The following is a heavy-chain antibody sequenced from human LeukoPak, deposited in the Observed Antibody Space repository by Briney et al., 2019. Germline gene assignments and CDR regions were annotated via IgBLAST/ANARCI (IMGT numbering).Heavy chain of an antibody. V-gene: IGHV3-30-3*01. CDR3: ARRLVVAEFDY. Sequence: PGRSLRLSCAASGFTFSSYAMHWVRQAPGKGLEWVAVISYDGSNKYYADSVKGRFTISRGNSKNTLYLQMNSLRAEDTAVYYCARRLVVAEFDYWGQGTLVTVSS. D-gene: IGHD3-22*01. CDR1: GFTFSSYA. CDR2: ISYDGSNK. J-gene: IGHJ4*02.